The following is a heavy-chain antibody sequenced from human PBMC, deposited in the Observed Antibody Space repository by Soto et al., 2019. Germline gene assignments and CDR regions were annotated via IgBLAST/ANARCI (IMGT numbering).Heavy chain of an antibody. D-gene: IGHD6-13*01. Sequence: QITLKESGPTLVKPTQTLTLTCTFSGFSLSSSGVGVGWIRQPPGKAPEWLALIYWDDDKRYSPSLKSRLTITKATAKIQVVLTMTYTDPVDTATYYCAHVPYSSTWYNNGFDPWGQGTLVTVSS. CDR2: IYWDDDK. CDR3: AHVPYSSTWYNNGFDP. J-gene: IGHJ5*02. V-gene: IGHV2-5*02. CDR1: GFSLSSSGVG.